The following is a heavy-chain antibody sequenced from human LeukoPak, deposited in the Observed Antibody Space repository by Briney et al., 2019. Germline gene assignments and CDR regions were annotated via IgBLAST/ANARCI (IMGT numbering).Heavy chain of an antibody. Sequence: GGSLRLSCAASGFTFSSYWMSWVRQAPGKGLEWVANIKQDGSDKNYEESVEGRFTISRDNARNSLYLQMNSLRAEDTAVYYCARATSSTTRNLGYWGQGILVTVSS. CDR1: GFTFSSYW. D-gene: IGHD2-2*01. V-gene: IGHV3-7*01. CDR2: IKQDGSDK. CDR3: ARATSSTTRNLGY. J-gene: IGHJ4*02.